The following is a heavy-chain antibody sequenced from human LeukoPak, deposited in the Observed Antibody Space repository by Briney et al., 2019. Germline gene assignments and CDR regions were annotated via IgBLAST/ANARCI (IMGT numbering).Heavy chain of an antibody. D-gene: IGHD3-22*01. Sequence: PGGSLRLSCAASGFTFDDYGMRWVRQAPGKRLEWVSGINLNGGSTGYADSVKGRFTISRDNAKNSLYLQMNSLRAEDTALYYCARMYYYDSSGYLDYWGQGTLVTVSS. CDR2: INLNGGST. V-gene: IGHV3-20*04. CDR3: ARMYYYDSSGYLDY. J-gene: IGHJ4*02. CDR1: GFTFDDYG.